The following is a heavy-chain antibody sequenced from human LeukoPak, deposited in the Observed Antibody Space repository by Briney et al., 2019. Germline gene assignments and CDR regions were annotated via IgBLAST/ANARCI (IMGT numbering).Heavy chain of an antibody. CDR3: ARSEVITEELDY. CDR1: GFTFSSYS. Sequence: PGGSLRLSCAASGFTFSSYSMNWVRQAPGKGLEYVSAISSNGGSTYYANSVKGRFTISRDNSKNTLYLQMGSLRAEDMAVYYCARSEVITEELDYWGQGTLVTVSS. CDR2: ISSNGGST. D-gene: IGHD3-22*01. V-gene: IGHV3-64*01. J-gene: IGHJ4*02.